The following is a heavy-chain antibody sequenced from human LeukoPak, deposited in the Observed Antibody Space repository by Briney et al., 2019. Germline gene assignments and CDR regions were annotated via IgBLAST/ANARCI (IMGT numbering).Heavy chain of an antibody. CDR1: GFTFSNYA. J-gene: IGHJ4*02. CDR3: ARRSWIQLWFDY. D-gene: IGHD5-18*01. CDR2: ILGSGDST. V-gene: IGHV3-23*01. Sequence: GGSLRLSCAASGFTFSNYAMSWVRQAPGKGLEWVSAILGSGDSTYYANSVKGRFTISRDNAKNSLYLQMNSLRAEDTAVYYCARRSWIQLWFDYWGQGTLVTVSS.